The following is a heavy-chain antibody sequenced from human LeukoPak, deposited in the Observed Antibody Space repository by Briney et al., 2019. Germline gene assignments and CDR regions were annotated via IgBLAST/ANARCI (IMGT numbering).Heavy chain of an antibody. V-gene: IGHV3-21*01. J-gene: IGHJ4*02. Sequence: SGGSLRLSCAASGFTFSFYTMNWVRQAPGKGLEWVSSITTDSSYIYYADSVKGRFTISRDNTKNSLSLQMNSLRAEDTAVYYCARILSSGWGELGYWGQGTLVTVSS. CDR1: GFTFSFYT. CDR3: ARILSSGWGELGY. CDR2: ITTDSSYI. D-gene: IGHD6-19*01.